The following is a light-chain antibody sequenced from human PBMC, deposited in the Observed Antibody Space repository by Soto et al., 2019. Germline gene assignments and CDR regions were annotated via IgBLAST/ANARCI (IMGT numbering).Light chain of an antibody. CDR3: SSYTSSSAPYV. CDR2: EVS. V-gene: IGLV2-14*01. CDR1: SSDVGGYNY. J-gene: IGLJ1*01. Sequence: QSALTQPASVSGSPGQSITISCTGTSSDVGGYNYVYWYQQHPGKAPKLMIYEVSNRPSGVSNRFSGSKSGNTPSLTISGLQAEDEADYYCSSYTSSSAPYVFGTGTKLTV.